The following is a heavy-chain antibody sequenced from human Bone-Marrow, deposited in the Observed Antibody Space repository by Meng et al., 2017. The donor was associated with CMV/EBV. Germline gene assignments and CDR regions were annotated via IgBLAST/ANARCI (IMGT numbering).Heavy chain of an antibody. J-gene: IGHJ6*02. CDR2: INHSGST. D-gene: IGHD3-3*01. Sequence: GSLRLSCAVYGGSFSGYYWSWIRQPPGKGLEWIGEINHSGSTNYNPSLKSRVTISVDTSKHQFSLKLSSVTAADTAVYYCARVTYYDFWSGYYIDYYYGMDVWGQGTTVTVSS. CDR1: GGSFSGYY. V-gene: IGHV4-34*01. CDR3: ARVTYYDFWSGYYIDYYYGMDV.